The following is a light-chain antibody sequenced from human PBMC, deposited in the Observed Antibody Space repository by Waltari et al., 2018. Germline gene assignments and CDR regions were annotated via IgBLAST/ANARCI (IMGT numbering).Light chain of an antibody. CDR3: HQYYNAPWT. V-gene: IGKV4-1*01. CDR1: QSVLYSSNNKNY. Sequence: DIVMTQSPDSLAVSLGARASINCKSSQSVLYSSNNKNYLAWYQQKPGQPPKLLMYWASTRESGVPDRFSGSGSGTDFTLSISSLQTEDVAVYYCHQYYNAPWTFGQGTKVEIK. J-gene: IGKJ1*01. CDR2: WAS.